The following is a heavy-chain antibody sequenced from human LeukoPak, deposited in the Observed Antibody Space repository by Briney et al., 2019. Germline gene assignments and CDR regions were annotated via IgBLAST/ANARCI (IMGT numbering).Heavy chain of an antibody. CDR2: ISAYNGNT. D-gene: IGHD1-1*01. J-gene: IGHJ5*02. CDR3: ARETGTPPAKRFDP. Sequence: ASVKVSCKASGYTFTSYGISWVRQAPGQGLEWMGWISAYNGNTNYVQKIQGRVTMTTDKSTSTAYMELRSLRSDDTAVYYCARETGTPPAKRFDPWGQGTLVTVSS. V-gene: IGHV1-18*01. CDR1: GYTFTSYG.